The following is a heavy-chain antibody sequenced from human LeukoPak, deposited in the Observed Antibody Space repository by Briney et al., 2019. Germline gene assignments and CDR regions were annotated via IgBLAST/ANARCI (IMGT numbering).Heavy chain of an antibody. J-gene: IGHJ4*02. CDR3: ARDLGWPYSSGWYGFVY. D-gene: IGHD6-19*01. CDR1: GGTFSSYA. Sequence: SVKVSCTASGGTFSSYAISWVRQAPGQGLEWMGGIIPIFGTANYAQKFQGRITITTDESTSTAYMELSSLRSEDTAVYYCARDLGWPYSSGWYGFVYWGQGTLVTVSS. V-gene: IGHV1-69*05. CDR2: IIPIFGTA.